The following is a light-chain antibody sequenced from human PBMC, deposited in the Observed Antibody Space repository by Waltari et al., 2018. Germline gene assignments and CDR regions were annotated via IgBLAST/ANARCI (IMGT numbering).Light chain of an antibody. CDR3: QQHNSHPRT. CDR1: QTISND. J-gene: IGKJ1*01. CDR2: AAS. V-gene: IGKV1-17*03. Sequence: DIQMTQSPSSLSPSVGDRVTITCRARQTISNDLAWYQQKPGKVPKLLIYAASNLESGVPSRFSGSGSGAEFTLKISSLQPEDFATYYCQQHNSHPRTFGQGTKVEIK.